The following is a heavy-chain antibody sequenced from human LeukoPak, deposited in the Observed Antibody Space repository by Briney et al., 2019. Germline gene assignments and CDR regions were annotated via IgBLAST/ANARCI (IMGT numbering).Heavy chain of an antibody. V-gene: IGHV1-18*01. D-gene: IGHD6-19*01. J-gene: IGHJ4*02. CDR3: ARGRLKRVPFTKVAGALDY. CDR1: GYTFRNYG. CDR2: IGTYNGNT. Sequence: ASVKVSCKASGYTFRNYGVTWVRQAPGQGLEWMGWIGTYNGNTDYAQKFQGRVIMTADTSTTTAHMELRSLRSDDTAVYYCARGRLKRVPFTKVAGALDYWGQGTRVTVSS.